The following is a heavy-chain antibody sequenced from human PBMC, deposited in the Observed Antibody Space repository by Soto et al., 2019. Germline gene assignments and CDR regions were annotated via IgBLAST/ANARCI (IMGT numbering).Heavy chain of an antibody. CDR1: GFTVSSNY. J-gene: IGHJ3*02. V-gene: IGHV3-53*01. Sequence: SLRLSCAASGFTVSSNYMSWVRQAPGKGLEWVSVIYSGGSTYYADSVKGRFTISRDNSKNTLYLQMNSLRAEDTAVYYCARDQVVKRGCDAFDIWGQGTMVTV. CDR3: ARDQVVKRGCDAFDI. CDR2: IYSGGST. D-gene: IGHD3-22*01.